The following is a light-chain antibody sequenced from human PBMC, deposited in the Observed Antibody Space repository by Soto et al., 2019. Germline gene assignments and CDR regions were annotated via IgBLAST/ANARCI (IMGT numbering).Light chain of an antibody. V-gene: IGLV2-8*01. CDR2: EVT. Sequence: SALTQPPSASGSPGQSVTISCTGTSSDVGGHNFVSWYQQHPGKAPKFLIYEVTKRPSRVPDRFSGSKSGITASLTVSGLQADDEAYYYCSAYAGNNNPVIFGGGTKLTVL. CDR3: SAYAGNNNPVI. J-gene: IGLJ2*01. CDR1: SSDVGGHNF.